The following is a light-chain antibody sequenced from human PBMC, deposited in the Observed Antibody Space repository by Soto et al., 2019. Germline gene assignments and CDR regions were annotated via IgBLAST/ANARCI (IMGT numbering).Light chain of an antibody. CDR1: QTVGSNS. V-gene: IGKV3-20*01. J-gene: IGKJ2*01. CDR2: DVS. CDR3: QHFGSLPGT. Sequence: DTVLTQSPGTLSLSPGEGATLSCRASQTVGSNSLAWYQHRPGRAPRLLMYDVSKRATGIPDRFSGSGSGTAFTLTISRLEPEDFVVYYCQHFGSLPGTFGQGTKLEIK.